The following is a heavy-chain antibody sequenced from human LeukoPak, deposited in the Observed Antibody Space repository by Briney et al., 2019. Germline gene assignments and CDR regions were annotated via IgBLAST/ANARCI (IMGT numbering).Heavy chain of an antibody. CDR1: GGSISSHY. J-gene: IGHJ5*02. Sequence: PSETLSLTCTVSGGSISSHYWSWIRQPPGKGLEWIGYIYYSGSTNYNPSLKSRVTISVDTSKNQFSLKLSSVTAADTAVYYCAARSRTTMAQNWFDPWGQGTLVTVSS. D-gene: IGHD4/OR15-4a*01. CDR2: IYYSGST. V-gene: IGHV4-59*11. CDR3: AARSRTTMAQNWFDP.